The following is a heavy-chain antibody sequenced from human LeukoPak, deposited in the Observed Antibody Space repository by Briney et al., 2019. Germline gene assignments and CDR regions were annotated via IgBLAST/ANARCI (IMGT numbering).Heavy chain of an antibody. CDR3: AKSIGTYYQSDY. CDR1: GFSFSTYA. D-gene: IGHD1-26*01. V-gene: IGHV3-23*01. CDR2: ITNSGGST. Sequence: GGSLRLSCAAFGFSFSTYAMTWVRQAPGKGLEWVSTITNSGGSTYYADSVKGRFTISRDNSKNSLYLQMNSLRAEDTAVYYCAKSIGTYYQSDYWGQGALVTVSS. J-gene: IGHJ4*02.